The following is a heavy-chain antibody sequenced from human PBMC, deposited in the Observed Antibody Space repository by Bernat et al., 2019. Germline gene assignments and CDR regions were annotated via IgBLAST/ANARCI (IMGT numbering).Heavy chain of an antibody. CDR1: GGSISSYY. CDR3: ARLQLAGGYFDY. V-gene: IGHV4-59*01. J-gene: IGHJ4*02. CDR2: IYYSGST. Sequence: QVQLQESGPRLVKPSETLSLTCTVSGGSISSYYWSWIRQPPGKGLEWIGYIYYSGSTNYNPSLKSRVTISVDTSKNQFSLKLSSVTAADTAVYYCARLQLAGGYFDYWGQGTLVTVSS. D-gene: IGHD6-6*01.